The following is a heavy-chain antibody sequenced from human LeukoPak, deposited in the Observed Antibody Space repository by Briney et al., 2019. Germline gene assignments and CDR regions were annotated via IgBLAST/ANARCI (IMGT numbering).Heavy chain of an antibody. D-gene: IGHD1-7*01. CDR1: GYTLTELS. Sequence: ASVKVSCKVSGYTLTELSMHWVRQVPGKGLEWMGGFDPEDGETIYAQKFQGRVTMTEDTSTDTAYMELSSLRSEDTAVYYCATDSGTGYYYYYGMDVWGQGTTVTVSS. J-gene: IGHJ6*02. CDR3: ATDSGTGYYYYYGMDV. V-gene: IGHV1-24*01. CDR2: FDPEDGET.